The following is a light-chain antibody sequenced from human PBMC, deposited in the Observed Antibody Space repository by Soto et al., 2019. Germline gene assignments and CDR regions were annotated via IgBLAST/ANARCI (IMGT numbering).Light chain of an antibody. CDR3: QQYNNWPWT. V-gene: IGKV3-15*01. J-gene: IGKJ1*01. CDR1: QSISDT. CDR2: GAS. Sequence: EIVMPESPATLSVSPGGRAPLSCRASQSISDTLAWYQQKPGQAPRLLIHGASTRATGFPARFSGSGSGTDFTLTISSLQSEDFAVYYCQQYNNWPWTVGQGTKVDIK.